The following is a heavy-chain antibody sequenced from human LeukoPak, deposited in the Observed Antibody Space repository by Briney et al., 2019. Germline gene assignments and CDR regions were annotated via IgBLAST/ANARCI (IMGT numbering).Heavy chain of an antibody. J-gene: IGHJ4*02. CDR2: IIPIFGTA. CDR3: ARDDGDYGSGAFDY. D-gene: IGHD3-10*01. V-gene: IGHV1-69*06. Sequence: SVKVSCKASGGTFSSYAISWVRQAPGQGLEWMGGIIPIFGTANYAQKFQGRVTITADKSTSTAYMELSSLRSEDTAVYYCARDDGDYGSGAFDYWGQGTLVTVSS. CDR1: GGTFSSYA.